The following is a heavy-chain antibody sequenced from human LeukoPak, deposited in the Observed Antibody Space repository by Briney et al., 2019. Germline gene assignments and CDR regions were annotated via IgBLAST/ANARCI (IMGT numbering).Heavy chain of an antibody. Sequence: SETLSLTCTVSGGSISSGGYYWSWIRQHPGKGLEWIGSHYHTGRIYHNPSLNSRVTISVDTSKNQFSLKLSSVTDADTAVYYCARDGSDNWGLFDNWGRGTLVTVSS. J-gene: IGHJ4*02. V-gene: IGHV4-39*07. CDR3: ARDGSDNWGLFDN. CDR1: GGSISSGGYY. D-gene: IGHD1-1*01. CDR2: HYHTGRI.